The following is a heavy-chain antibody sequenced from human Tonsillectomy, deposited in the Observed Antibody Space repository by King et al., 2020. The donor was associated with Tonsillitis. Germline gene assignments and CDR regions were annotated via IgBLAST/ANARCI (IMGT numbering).Heavy chain of an antibody. CDR1: GFTFSNYE. J-gene: IGHJ4*02. CDR3: ARVSITVFGVVTPYFFDS. V-gene: IGHV3-48*03. D-gene: IGHD3-3*01. CDR2: ITSSGSSI. Sequence: VQLVESGGGLVQPGGSLRLSCAASGFTFSNYEMNWVRQAPGKGLEWVSYITSSGSSIYYADSVRGRFTISRDNAKNSLYLQMNSLRAEDTAVYYCARVSITVFGVVTPYFFDSWGQGILFTVSS.